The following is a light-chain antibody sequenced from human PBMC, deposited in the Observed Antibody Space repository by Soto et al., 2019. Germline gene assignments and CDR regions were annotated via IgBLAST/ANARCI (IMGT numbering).Light chain of an antibody. V-gene: IGKV1-39*01. CDR1: QTISNT. CDR2: ASS. J-gene: IGKJ5*01. CDR3: QQTYSTPIT. Sequence: DIQMTQSPSSLSASVGDRVTITCRASQTISNTLNWYQQRPGKAPNLLIYASSTLQSGVPPRFSGGGSGTEFTLTISSPQPEDFATYYCQQTYSTPITFGQGTRLEIK.